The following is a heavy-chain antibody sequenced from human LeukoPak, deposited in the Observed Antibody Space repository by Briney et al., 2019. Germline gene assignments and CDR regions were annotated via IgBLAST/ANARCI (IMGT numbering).Heavy chain of an antibody. V-gene: IGHV1-2*02. CDR3: ARVRWELPDYYYYYYMDV. D-gene: IGHD1-26*01. J-gene: IGHJ6*03. CDR1: GGTFTGYY. Sequence: ASVKVSCKASGGTFTGYYMHWVRQAPGQGLEWMGWINPNSGGTNYAQKFQGRVTMTRDTSISTAYMELSRLRSDDTAVYYCARVRWELPDYYYYYYMDVWGKGTTVTVSS. CDR2: INPNSGGT.